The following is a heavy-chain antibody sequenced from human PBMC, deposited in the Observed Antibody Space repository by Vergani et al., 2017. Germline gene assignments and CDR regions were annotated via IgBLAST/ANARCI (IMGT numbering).Heavy chain of an antibody. CDR2: IYYSGST. J-gene: IGHJ6*03. D-gene: IGHD4-17*01. CDR1: GGSVSSGSYY. Sequence: QVQLQESGPGLVKPSETLSLTCTVSGGSVSSGSYYWSWIRQPPGKGLEWIGYIYYSGSTNYNPSLKSLVTISVDTSKNQFSLKLSSVTAADTAVYYCARETTVISYYYYYYYMDVWGKGTTVTVSS. CDR3: ARETTVISYYYYYYYMDV. V-gene: IGHV4-61*01.